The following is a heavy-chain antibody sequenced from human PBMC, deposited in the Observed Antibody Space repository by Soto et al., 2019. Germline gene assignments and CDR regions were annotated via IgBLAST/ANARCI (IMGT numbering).Heavy chain of an antibody. Sequence: SGKVSCKASGYTFTSYAMHWVRQAPGQRLEWMGWINAGNGNTKYSQKFQGRVTITRDTSASTAYMELSSLRSEDTAVYYCARPSTKREVAWYYFDYWGQGTLVTASS. V-gene: IGHV1-3*01. CDR1: GYTFTSYA. CDR3: ARPSTKREVAWYYFDY. D-gene: IGHD5-12*01. CDR2: INAGNGNT. J-gene: IGHJ4*02.